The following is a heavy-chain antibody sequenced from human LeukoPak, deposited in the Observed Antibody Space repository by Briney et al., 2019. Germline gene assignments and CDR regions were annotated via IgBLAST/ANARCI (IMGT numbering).Heavy chain of an antibody. CDR1: GFTFSNYG. D-gene: IGHD3-10*01. J-gene: IGHJ4*02. CDR2: IRYDGSNK. Sequence: PGGSLRLSCAASGFTFSNYGMHWVRQAPGKGLEWVAFIRYDGSNKYFADSLRGRFTISRDNSKNTLYLQMNSLRAEDTAVYYCARDQTPSLYYYGSGSPGGSDYWGQGTLVTVSS. V-gene: IGHV3-30*02. CDR3: ARDQTPSLYYYGSGSPGGSDY.